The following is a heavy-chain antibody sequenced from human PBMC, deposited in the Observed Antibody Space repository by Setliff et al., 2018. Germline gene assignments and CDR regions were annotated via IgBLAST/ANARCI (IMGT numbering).Heavy chain of an antibody. D-gene: IGHD3-10*01. J-gene: IGHJ5*02. Sequence: GESLKISCKGSGFSFTDFWIGWVRQMPGKGLEWMGLIYAGDSDTRYNPSFQGRVTMSADRSINTAYLQWSSLKASDTAIYYCARQKSTGSGNNWFDPWGQGTLVTVSS. V-gene: IGHV5-51*01. CDR3: ARQKSTGSGNNWFDP. CDR1: GFSFTDFW. CDR2: IYAGDSDT.